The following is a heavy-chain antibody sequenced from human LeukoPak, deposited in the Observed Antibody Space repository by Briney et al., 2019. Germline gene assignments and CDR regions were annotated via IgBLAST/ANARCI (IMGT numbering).Heavy chain of an antibody. CDR2: INPNSGGT. V-gene: IGHV1-2*02. CDR3: ARPAYYYDSSGYTEYFQH. CDR1: GYTFTGYY. Sequence: ASVKVSCKASGYTFTGYYMHWVRQAPGQGLEWMGWINPNSGGTNYAQKFKGRVTMTRDTSISTAYMELSRLRSDDTAVYYCARPAYYYDSSGYTEYFQHWGQGTLVTVSS. D-gene: IGHD3-22*01. J-gene: IGHJ1*01.